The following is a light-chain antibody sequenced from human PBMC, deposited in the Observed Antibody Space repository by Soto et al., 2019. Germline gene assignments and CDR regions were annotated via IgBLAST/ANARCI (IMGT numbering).Light chain of an antibody. CDR1: SSDVGGYNF. Sequence: QSALTQPASVSGSPGQSITISCTGTSSDVGGYNFVSWYQQHPGKAPKLMLYNVYDRPSGISHRFSGSRSGNTASLTISRLQAEDEAHYYCNSYTSSSTLVFGGGTQLTVL. J-gene: IGLJ2*01. CDR2: NVY. V-gene: IGLV2-14*03. CDR3: NSYTSSSTLV.